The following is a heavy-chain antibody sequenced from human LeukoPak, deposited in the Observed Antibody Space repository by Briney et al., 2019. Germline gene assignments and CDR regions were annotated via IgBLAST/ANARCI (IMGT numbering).Heavy chain of an antibody. CDR1: GGTFSSYA. CDR3: ARDQYSGYDSQYCSGGSCYVSGWAFDI. V-gene: IGHV1-69*04. Sequence: SVKVSCKASGGTFSSYAISWVRQAPGQGLEWMGRIIPILGIANYAQKFQGRVTITADKSTSTAYMELSSLRSEDTAVYYCARDQYSGYDSQYCSGGSCYVSGWAFDIWGQGTIVTVSS. J-gene: IGHJ3*02. D-gene: IGHD2-15*01. CDR2: IIPILGIA.